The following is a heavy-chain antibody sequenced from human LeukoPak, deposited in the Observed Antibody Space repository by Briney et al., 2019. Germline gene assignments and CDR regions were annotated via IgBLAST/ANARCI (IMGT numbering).Heavy chain of an antibody. D-gene: IGHD3-9*01. CDR2: IYTGGST. V-gene: IGHV4-4*07. CDR1: GYSISSDYY. CDR3: ASQTRDILTGYYYFDY. J-gene: IGHJ4*02. Sequence: SETLSLTCTVSGYSISSDYYWGWIRQPAGKGLEWIGRIYTGGSTNYSPSLKSRVTMSVDTSKNQFSLKLSSVTAADTAVYYCASQTRDILTGYYYFDYWGQGTLVTVSS.